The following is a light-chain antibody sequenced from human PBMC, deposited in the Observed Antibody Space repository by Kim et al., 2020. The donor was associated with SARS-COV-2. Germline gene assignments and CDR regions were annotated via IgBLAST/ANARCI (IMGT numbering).Light chain of an antibody. J-gene: IGLJ2*01. CDR2: ATS. CDR3: MLSYDGVAVV. Sequence: QAVVTQEPSLTVSPGNTVTLTCGSSTGAVTSGHFPFWFQQKPGQAPKTLISATSTRFSWTPARFSGSILGDKAALTLSGAQPEDEAEYYCMLSYDGVAVVFGGGTTLTVL. CDR1: TGAVTSGHF. V-gene: IGLV7-46*01.